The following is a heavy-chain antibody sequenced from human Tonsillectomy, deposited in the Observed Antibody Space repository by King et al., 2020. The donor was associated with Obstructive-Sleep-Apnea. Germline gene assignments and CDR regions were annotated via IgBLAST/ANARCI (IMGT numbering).Heavy chain of an antibody. V-gene: IGHV1-2*02. Sequence: VQLVQSGTEVKKPGASVKVSCKASGYTFTGYHMHWVRQAPGQGLEGMGWINPYRGGTKYAQNFQGRVTMTRDTSISTAYMELNSLRSDDTAVYYCATVAVATATYFFDYWGQGTLVTVSS. CDR3: ATVAVATATYFFDY. J-gene: IGHJ4*02. D-gene: IGHD4-17*01. CDR2: INPYRGGT. CDR1: GYTFTGYH.